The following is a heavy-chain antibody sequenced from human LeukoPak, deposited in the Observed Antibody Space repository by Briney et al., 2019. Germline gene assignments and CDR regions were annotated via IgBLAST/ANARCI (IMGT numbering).Heavy chain of an antibody. CDR1: GGSISHYY. J-gene: IGHJ4*02. CDR2: IFDSGNT. Sequence: SETLSLTCTVSGGSISHYYWSWIRQPPGKGLEWIAYIFDSGNTNYNPSLKSRVTISLDTSKNQFSLRLRSVTAADTAVYYCARQHYYFDYWGQGSLVTVS. CDR3: ARQHYYFDY. V-gene: IGHV4-59*08.